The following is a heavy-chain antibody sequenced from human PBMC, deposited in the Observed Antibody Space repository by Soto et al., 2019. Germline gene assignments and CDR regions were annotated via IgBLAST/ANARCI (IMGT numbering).Heavy chain of an antibody. D-gene: IGHD3-3*01. CDR3: ARDFGHGYYLDY. CDR2: ITDSSDTV. Sequence: HPGGSLRLSCVASGFSFSNYNMNWVRQAPGKGLEWVSYITDSSDTVHYADSVRGRFTISRDNAESSLYLQMNSLRDEDTAVYFCARDFGHGYYLDYWGRGTLVTVSS. V-gene: IGHV3-48*02. J-gene: IGHJ4*02. CDR1: GFSFSNYN.